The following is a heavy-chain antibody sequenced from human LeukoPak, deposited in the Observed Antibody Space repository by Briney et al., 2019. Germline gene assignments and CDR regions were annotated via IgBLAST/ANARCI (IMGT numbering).Heavy chain of an antibody. V-gene: IGHV3-30*02. CDR2: IRYDGSNK. CDR1: GFTFSSYG. Sequence: GGFLRLSCAASGFTFSSYGMHWVRQAPGKGLEWVAFIRYDGSNKYYADSVKGRFTISRDNSKNTLYLQMNSLRAEDTAVYYCAKDGVLKVDTAILWGQGTLVTVSS. CDR3: AKDGVLKVDTAIL. D-gene: IGHD5-18*01. J-gene: IGHJ4*02.